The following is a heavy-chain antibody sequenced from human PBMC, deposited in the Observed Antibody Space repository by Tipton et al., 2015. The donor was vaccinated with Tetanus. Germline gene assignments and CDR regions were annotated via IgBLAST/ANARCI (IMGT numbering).Heavy chain of an antibody. D-gene: IGHD2-21*01. V-gene: IGHV4-61*08. CDR1: GGSVRGGDYS. CDR2: VSYRGRT. Sequence: TLSLTCTVSGGSVRGGDYSWNWIRQPPGKGLEWLALVSYRGRTNSHSALKSRNTGALDASKNQFSLRLTAVTAADPAVLYCGGASDEFPKKGPVDSWGEGGLVIVSS. CDR3: GGASDEFPKKGPVDS. J-gene: IGHJ4*02.